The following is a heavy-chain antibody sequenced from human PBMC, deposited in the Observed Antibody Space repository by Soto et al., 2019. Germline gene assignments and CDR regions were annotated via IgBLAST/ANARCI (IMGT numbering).Heavy chain of an antibody. CDR2: IYYSGST. J-gene: IGHJ4*02. V-gene: IGHV4-39*01. D-gene: IGHD6-13*01. CDR3: ARRGSSSWYGY. CDR1: GGSISSIIYY. Sequence: PSETLSLTCTVSGGSISSIIYYGGWIRQPPGKGLEWIGSIYYSGSTYYNPSLKSRVTISVDTSKNQFSLKLSSVTAADTAVYYCARRGSSSWYGYWGQGTLVTVSS.